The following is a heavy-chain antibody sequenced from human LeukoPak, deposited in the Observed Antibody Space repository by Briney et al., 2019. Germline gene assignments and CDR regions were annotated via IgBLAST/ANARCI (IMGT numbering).Heavy chain of an antibody. CDR2: INSDGSST. CDR1: GFTFSSYW. Sequence: GGSLRLSCAASGFTFSSYWMHWVRQAPGKGLVWVSRINSDGSSTSYADSVKGRFTISRDNAKNTLYLQMNSLRAEDTAVYYCARGNPEYYYDSSGYYYATYNWFDPWGQGTLVTVSS. D-gene: IGHD3-22*01. V-gene: IGHV3-74*01. CDR3: ARGNPEYYYDSSGYYYATYNWFDP. J-gene: IGHJ5*02.